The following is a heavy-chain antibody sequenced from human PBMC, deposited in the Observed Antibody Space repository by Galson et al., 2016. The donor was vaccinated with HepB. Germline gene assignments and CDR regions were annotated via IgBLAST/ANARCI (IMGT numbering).Heavy chain of an antibody. CDR1: GYNFTTYW. J-gene: IGHJ3*02. CDR3: AGGPAVTDYSDVPHYAFDI. V-gene: IGHV5-51*01. D-gene: IGHD4-17*01. Sequence: QSGAEVKKPGESLKISCKGSGYNFTTYWIGWVRQMPGKGLEWMGIIFLGDSDTRYNPSFRGHVTISADKSTTTAYLQWNSLKASDSAMYFCAGGPAVTDYSDVPHYAFDIWGQGTMVTVSS. CDR2: IFLGDSDT.